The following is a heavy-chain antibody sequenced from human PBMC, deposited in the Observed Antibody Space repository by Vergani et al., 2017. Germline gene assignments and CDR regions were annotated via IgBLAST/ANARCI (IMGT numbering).Heavy chain of an antibody. D-gene: IGHD5/OR15-5a*01. V-gene: IGHV3-21*01. CDR2: ISSSSSYI. CDR1: GFTFSSYS. CDR3: ARARCIETCYVSNWLDS. Sequence: EVQLVESGGGLVKRGGSLRLSCAASGFTFSSYSINWVRQAPGKGLEWVSSISSSSSYIHYSDSLKGRFTISRDNAQNTLYLQMNSLRVEDTGVYYCARARCIETCYVSNWLDSWGQGTLVTVSS. J-gene: IGHJ5*01.